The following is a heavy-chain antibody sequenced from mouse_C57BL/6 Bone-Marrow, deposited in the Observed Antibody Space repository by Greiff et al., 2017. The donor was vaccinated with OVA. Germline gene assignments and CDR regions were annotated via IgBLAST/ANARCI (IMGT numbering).Heavy chain of an antibody. J-gene: IGHJ1*03. CDR1: GYTFTSYG. Sequence: QVQLQQSGAELARPGASVKLSCKASGYTFTSYGISWVKQRTGQGLEWIGEIYPRSGNTYYNEKFKGKATLTADKSSSTAYMELRSLTSEDSAVYFCARGTTVVERYFDVWGTGTTVTVSS. V-gene: IGHV1-81*01. CDR3: ARGTTVVERYFDV. D-gene: IGHD1-1*01. CDR2: IYPRSGNT.